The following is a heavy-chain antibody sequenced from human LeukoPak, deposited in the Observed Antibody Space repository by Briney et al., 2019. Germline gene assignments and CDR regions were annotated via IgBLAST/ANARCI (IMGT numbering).Heavy chain of an antibody. J-gene: IGHJ6*03. D-gene: IGHD3-3*01. Sequence: GGSLRLSCAASGFTFSSYAMHWVRQAPGKGLEWVAVLSYDGSNKYYADSVKGRFTISRDNSKNTLYLQMNSLRAEDTAVYYCARTHYDFWSGYRYYYYYMDVWGKGTTVTVSS. CDR1: GFTFSSYA. CDR2: LSYDGSNK. CDR3: ARTHYDFWSGYRYYYYYMDV. V-gene: IGHV3-30*04.